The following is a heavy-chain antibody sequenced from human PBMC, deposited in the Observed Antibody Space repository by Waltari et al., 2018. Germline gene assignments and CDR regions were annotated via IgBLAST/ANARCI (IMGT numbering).Heavy chain of an antibody. CDR3: AKGSSWYGYYFDY. J-gene: IGHJ4*02. D-gene: IGHD6-13*01. CDR2: INHSGST. Sequence: QVQLQQWGAGLLKPSETLSLTCAVYGGSFSGYYWSWIRPPPGKGREWIGEINHSGSTNYNPSLKSRVTISVDTSKNQFSLKLSSVTAADTAVYYCAKGSSWYGYYFDYWGQGTLVTVSS. CDR1: GGSFSGYY. V-gene: IGHV4-34*01.